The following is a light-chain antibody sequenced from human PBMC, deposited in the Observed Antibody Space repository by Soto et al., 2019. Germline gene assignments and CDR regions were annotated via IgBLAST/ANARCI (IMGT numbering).Light chain of an antibody. Sequence: QSVLTQPPSTSGTPGQRVTLSCSGSNANIGTNTVYWYQQLPGTAPKLLLQSDNRRPSGVPDRFSASKSGTSASLAISGHQSEDEADYYCAAWDDSRIVVLFGGGTKLTVL. J-gene: IGLJ2*01. CDR3: AAWDDSRIVVL. CDR2: SDN. V-gene: IGLV1-44*01. CDR1: NANIGTNT.